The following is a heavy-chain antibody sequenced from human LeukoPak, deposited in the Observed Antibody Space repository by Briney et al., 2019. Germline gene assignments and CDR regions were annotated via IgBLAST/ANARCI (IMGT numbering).Heavy chain of an antibody. Sequence: SETLSLTCTVSGGSISSYYWSWIRQPPGKGLEWIGYIYYSGSTNYNPALKSRVTISVDTSKNQFSLKLSSVTAAETAAYYCARVLGAAKALYYYYYGMDVWGQGTTVTVSS. J-gene: IGHJ6*02. CDR1: GGSISSYY. V-gene: IGHV4-59*01. D-gene: IGHD2/OR15-2a*01. CDR2: IYYSGST. CDR3: ARVLGAAKALYYYYYGMDV.